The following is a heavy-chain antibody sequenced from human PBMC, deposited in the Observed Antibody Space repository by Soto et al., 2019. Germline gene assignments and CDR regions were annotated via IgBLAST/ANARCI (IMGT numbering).Heavy chain of an antibody. Sequence: VGSLRLSCAASGFTFSSYSMNWVRQAPGKGLEWVSSISSSSSYIYYADSVKGRFTISRDNAKNSLYLQMNSLRAEDTAVYYCARVYDFELERPLDYWGQGTLVTVSS. CDR2: ISSSSSYI. J-gene: IGHJ4*02. V-gene: IGHV3-21*01. CDR3: ARVYDFELERPLDY. CDR1: GFTFSSYS. D-gene: IGHD1-1*01.